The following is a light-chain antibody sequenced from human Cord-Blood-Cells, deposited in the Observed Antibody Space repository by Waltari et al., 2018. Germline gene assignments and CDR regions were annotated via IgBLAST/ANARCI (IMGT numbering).Light chain of an antibody. V-gene: IGLV1-36*01. Sequence: QSVLTQPPSVSEAPRQRVTTSCSGNSSNIGNNSVNWYQQRPGKAPKLLIYYDDLLPSGVSDRFSGSKSGTSASLAISGLQSEDEADYYCAAWDDSLNGPVFGGGTKLTVL. J-gene: IGLJ3*02. CDR2: YDD. CDR1: SSNIGNNS. CDR3: AAWDDSLNGPV.